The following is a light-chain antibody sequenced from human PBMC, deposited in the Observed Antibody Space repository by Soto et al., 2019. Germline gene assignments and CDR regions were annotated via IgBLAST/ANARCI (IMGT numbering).Light chain of an antibody. J-gene: IGLJ1*01. CDR3: QSYDSSLGANYV. CDR1: SSKLGASYD. CDR2: GNT. Sequence: QSVLTPPPSVSGAPGQRVTISCTGSSSKLGASYDVHWYQQLPGTASKLLIYGNTNRPSGVPDRFSGSKSGTSASLAITGLQAEDEADYYCQSYDSSLGANYVFGTGTKVTVL. V-gene: IGLV1-40*01.